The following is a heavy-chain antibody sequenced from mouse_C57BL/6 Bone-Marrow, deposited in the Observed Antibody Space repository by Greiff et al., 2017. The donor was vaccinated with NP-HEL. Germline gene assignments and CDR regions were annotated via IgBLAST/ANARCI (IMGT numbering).Heavy chain of an antibody. V-gene: IGHV1-81*01. CDR1: GYTFTSYG. D-gene: IGHD2-4*01. CDR3: ARSPIYYDYDDVAWFAY. J-gene: IGHJ3*01. CDR2: IYPRSGNT. Sequence: QVQLQQSGAELARPGASVKLSCKASGYTFTSYGISWVKQRTGQGLEWIGEIYPRSGNTYYNEKFKGKATLTADKSSITAYMELRSLTSEDSAVYFCARSPIYYDYDDVAWFAYWGQGTLVTVSA.